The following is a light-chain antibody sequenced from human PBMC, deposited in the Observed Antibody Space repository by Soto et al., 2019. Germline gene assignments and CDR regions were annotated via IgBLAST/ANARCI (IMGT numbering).Light chain of an antibody. CDR1: QRVSSY. V-gene: IGKV3-11*01. J-gene: IGKJ4*01. CDR2: DAS. CDR3: QQRSQT. Sequence: EIVLTQSPATLSLSPGERATLSCRASQRVSSYLTWYQQKPGQAPRLLIYDASNRATGIPARFSGSGSGTDFTLTISSLEPEDFAVYYCQQRSQTFGGGTKVEIK.